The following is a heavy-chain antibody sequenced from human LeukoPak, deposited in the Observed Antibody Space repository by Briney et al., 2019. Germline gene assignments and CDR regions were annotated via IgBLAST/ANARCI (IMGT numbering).Heavy chain of an antibody. CDR3: ARDKGEYYDSSGYLDY. Sequence: SETLSLTCTVPGGSISSSSYYWGWIRQPPGKGLEWIGSIYYSGSTYYNPSLKSRVTISVDTSKNQFSLKLSSVTAADTAMYYCARDKGEYYDSSGYLDYWGQGTLVTVSS. D-gene: IGHD3-22*01. CDR1: GGSISSSSYY. J-gene: IGHJ4*02. V-gene: IGHV4-39*07. CDR2: IYYSGST.